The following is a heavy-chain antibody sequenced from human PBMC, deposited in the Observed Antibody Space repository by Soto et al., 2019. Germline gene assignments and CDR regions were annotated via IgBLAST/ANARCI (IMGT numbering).Heavy chain of an antibody. D-gene: IGHD5-18*01. Sequence: QVQLVQSGAEVKKPGSSVKVSCKASGGTFSSYAISWVRQAPVQGLEWMGGIIPVFGTANYAQKFQGRVTITADESTSTAYMELSSLRSEDTAVYYCARDGRGYSDGGYFDYWGQGALVTVSS. CDR3: ARDGRGYSDGGYFDY. CDR2: IIPVFGTA. V-gene: IGHV1-69*01. CDR1: GGTFSSYA. J-gene: IGHJ4*02.